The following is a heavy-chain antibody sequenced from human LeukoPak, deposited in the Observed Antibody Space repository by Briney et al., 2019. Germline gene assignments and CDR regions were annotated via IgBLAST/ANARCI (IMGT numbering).Heavy chain of an antibody. D-gene: IGHD3-22*01. V-gene: IGHV1-2*02. CDR2: INPNSGGT. J-gene: IGHJ4*02. CDR3: ARARGYYDSSGYYRTSHFDY. CDR1: GYTFTGYY. Sequence: ASVKVSCKASGYTFTGYYMHWVRQAPGQGLEWMGWINPNSGGTNYAQKFQGRVTMTTDTSTSTAYMELRSLRSDDTAVYYCARARGYYDSSGYYRTSHFDYWGQGTLVTVSS.